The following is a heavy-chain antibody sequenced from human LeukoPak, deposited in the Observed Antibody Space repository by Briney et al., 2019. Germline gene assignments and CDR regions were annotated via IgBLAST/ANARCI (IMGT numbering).Heavy chain of an antibody. CDR1: GFTISSDS. CDR3: ARRAGAYSHPYDY. J-gene: IGHJ4*02. CDR2: IYSGGST. V-gene: IGHV3-53*01. D-gene: IGHD4/OR15-4a*01. Sequence: GRSLRLSCTVSGFTISSDSMSSVRQAPGKGLEWVSFIYSGGSTHYSDSVKGRFTISRDNSKNTLYLQMNSLRAEDTAVYYCARRAGAYSHPYDYWGQGTLVTVSS.